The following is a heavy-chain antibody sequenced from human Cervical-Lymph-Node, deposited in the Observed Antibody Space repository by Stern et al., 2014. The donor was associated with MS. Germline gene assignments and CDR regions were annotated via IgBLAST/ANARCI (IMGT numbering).Heavy chain of an antibody. J-gene: IGHJ4*02. CDR1: GFSFSTSGVG. D-gene: IGHD3-22*01. Sequence: ESGPTLVKPTQTLTLTCTFSGFSFSTSGVGVGWIRQPPGKALEWLALIYWDDDEHYSPSLKSRLTITTATPKNPVGLTMTNMDPVNTATYYCPHGPSDYDSAGYYYGFDYGGRGPLVPVPP. V-gene: IGHV2-5*02. CDR2: IYWDDDE. CDR3: PHGPSDYDSAGYYYGFDY.